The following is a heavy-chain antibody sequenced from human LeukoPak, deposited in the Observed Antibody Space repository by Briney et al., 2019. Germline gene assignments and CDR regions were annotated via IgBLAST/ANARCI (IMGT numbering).Heavy chain of an antibody. Sequence: GRSLRLSCAASGFTFDDYAMHWVRQGPGKGLEWVSGISWNSNSIGYADSAEGRFTISRDNAKNSLYLQMNSLRDEDTAMYYCAKDYSSSWYHFDHWGQGTLVTVSS. V-gene: IGHV3-9*01. CDR1: GFTFDDYA. D-gene: IGHD6-13*01. CDR2: ISWNSNSI. CDR3: AKDYSSSWYHFDH. J-gene: IGHJ4*02.